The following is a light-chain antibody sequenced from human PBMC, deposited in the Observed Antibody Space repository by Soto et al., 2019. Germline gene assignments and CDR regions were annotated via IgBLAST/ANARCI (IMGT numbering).Light chain of an antibody. CDR1: QSISSSY. J-gene: IGKJ4*01. CDR3: QQYGSPPFT. V-gene: IGKV3-20*01. Sequence: DIVLTQSPGILSLSPGERATLSCRASQSISSSYLAWFQQKPGQSPRLLIYGASSRPTGIPDRFSGSGSGTDFTLAISRLEPEDFALYYCQQYGSPPFTFGGGTKVEIK. CDR2: GAS.